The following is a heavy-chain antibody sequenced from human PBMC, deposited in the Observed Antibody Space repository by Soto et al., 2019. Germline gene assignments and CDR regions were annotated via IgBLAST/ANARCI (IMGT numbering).Heavy chain of an antibody. D-gene: IGHD3-9*01. CDR2: XXXXXXX. J-gene: IGHJ3*02. Sequence: SETLSLTCAVSGGSISSSTWWSWVRQPPGKGLEXXXXXXXXXXXXXXXXXXXXVTLSVDKSKNQFSLRLNSVTAADTAVYYCASPWGSFLTGRADALDIWGQGTMVTVSS. CDR1: GGSISSSTW. V-gene: IGHV4-4*02. CDR3: ASPWGSFLTGRADALDI.